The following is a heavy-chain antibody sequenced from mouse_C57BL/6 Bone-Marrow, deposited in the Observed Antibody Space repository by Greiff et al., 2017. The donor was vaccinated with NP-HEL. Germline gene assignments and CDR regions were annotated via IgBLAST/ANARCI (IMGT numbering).Heavy chain of an antibody. J-gene: IGHJ2*01. CDR3: ARGNYYGSSLDY. Sequence: VQLKESGPGLVKPSQSLSLTCSVTGYSITSGYYWNWIRQFPGNKLEWMGYISYDGSNNYNPSLKNRISITRDTSKNQFFLKLNSVTTEDTATYYCARGNYYGSSLDYWGQGTTLTVSS. V-gene: IGHV3-6*01. CDR2: ISYDGSN. CDR1: GYSITSGYY. D-gene: IGHD1-1*01.